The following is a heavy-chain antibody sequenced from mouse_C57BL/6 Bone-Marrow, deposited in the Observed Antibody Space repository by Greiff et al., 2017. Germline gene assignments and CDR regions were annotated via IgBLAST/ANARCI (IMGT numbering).Heavy chain of an antibody. V-gene: IGHV1-39*01. CDR3: ARKLGPGFFDY. CDR2: INPDCSTT. CDR1: GYSFTDYN. J-gene: IGHJ2*01. Sequence: VQLQQSGPELVKPGASVKISCTASGYSFTDYNMNWVQQSHGKRLEWIGVINPDCSTTSYNQKVKGKVTFAVDQSSSTLYMQINSLRSEDSAVYYCARKLGPGFFDYWGQGTTLTVSS. D-gene: IGHD4-1*01.